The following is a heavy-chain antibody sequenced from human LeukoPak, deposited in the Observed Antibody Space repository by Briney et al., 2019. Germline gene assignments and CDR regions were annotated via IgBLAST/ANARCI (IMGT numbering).Heavy chain of an antibody. CDR2: IKEDGSEK. J-gene: IGHJ6*02. CDR1: GFTFSSYR. Sequence: GGSLRLSCAASGFTFSSYRMTWVRQAPGKGLEWVANIKEDGSEKWYVNSVKGRFTISRDNAKNSLYLQMNSLRAEDTAVYYCVRSMDVWGQGTTVTVSS. V-gene: IGHV3-7*01. CDR3: VRSMDV.